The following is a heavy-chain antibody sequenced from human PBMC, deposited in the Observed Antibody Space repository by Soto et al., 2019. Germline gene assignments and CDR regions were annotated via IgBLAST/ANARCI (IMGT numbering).Heavy chain of an antibody. CDR2: VHFSGSI. J-gene: IGHJ1*01. D-gene: IGHD2-2*01. Sequence: QVQLQESGPGLVKPSETLSLICSVSDASLSSTSYYWSWIRQPPGKGLEWIGFVHFSGSIHYNASLKSRATISVDTSRKQISLKMTSLTAADTAMYFCGRGGDAHKMGRHWGQGTLVTVSS. CDR1: DASLSSTSYY. V-gene: IGHV4-61*01. CDR3: GRGGDAHKMGRH.